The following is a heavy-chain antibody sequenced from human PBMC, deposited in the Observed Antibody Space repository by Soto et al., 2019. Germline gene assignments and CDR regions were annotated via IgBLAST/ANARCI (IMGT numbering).Heavy chain of an antibody. CDR3: ARDGGRYSGNDY. CDR1: GYSISTGYY. V-gene: IGHV4-38-2*02. J-gene: IGHJ4*02. D-gene: IGHD1-26*01. Sequence: SETLSLTCAVSGYSISTGYYWGWIRQPPGKGLEWIGCIYHSVVTYYNPSLKSRAAISIDTSKNQFSLKLTSVTAADTAVYYCARDGGRYSGNDYWGQGTLVTVSS. CDR2: IYHSVVT.